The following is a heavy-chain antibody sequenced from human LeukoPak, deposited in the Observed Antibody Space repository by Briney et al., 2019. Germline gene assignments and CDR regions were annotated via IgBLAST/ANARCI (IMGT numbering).Heavy chain of an antibody. D-gene: IGHD2-2*01. Sequence: GGSLRLSCAASGFTVSSNYMSWVRQAPGKGLEWVSVIYSGGSTYYADSVKGRFTISRDNSKNTLYLQMNSLRAEDTAVYYCARAVPAAIYSASAFDIWGQGTMVTVSS. CDR2: IYSGGST. V-gene: IGHV3-66*01. CDR3: ARAVPAAIYSASAFDI. J-gene: IGHJ3*02. CDR1: GFTVSSNY.